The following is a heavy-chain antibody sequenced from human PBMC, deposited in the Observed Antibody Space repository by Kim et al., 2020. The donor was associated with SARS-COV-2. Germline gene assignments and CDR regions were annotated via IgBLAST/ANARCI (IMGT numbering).Heavy chain of an antibody. CDR1: GFTFSDYY. V-gene: IGHV3-11*01. Sequence: GGSLRLSCAASGFTFSDYYMSWIRQAPGKGLEWVSYISSSGSTIYYADSVKGRFTISRDNAKNSLYLQMNSLRAEDTAVYYCARDLLTYSLWFRELFTGYFDYWGQGTLVTVSS. CDR3: ARDLLTYSLWFRELFTGYFDY. D-gene: IGHD3-10*01. J-gene: IGHJ4*02. CDR2: ISSSGSTI.